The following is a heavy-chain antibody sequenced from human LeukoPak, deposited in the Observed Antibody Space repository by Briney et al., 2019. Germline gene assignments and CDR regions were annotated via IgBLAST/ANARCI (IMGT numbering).Heavy chain of an antibody. J-gene: IGHJ3*02. Sequence: GSLGLSCAASGFTFSSYAMSWVRPAPGKGLEWGSAISGSGGSTYYPDSVKGRFTISSDNSKNTLYLQMNSLRAEDTAVYYCARGIQFEAFDIWGQGTMVTVSS. V-gene: IGHV3-23*01. CDR3: ARGIQFEAFDI. CDR1: GFTFSSYA. CDR2: ISGSGGST. D-gene: IGHD5-24*01.